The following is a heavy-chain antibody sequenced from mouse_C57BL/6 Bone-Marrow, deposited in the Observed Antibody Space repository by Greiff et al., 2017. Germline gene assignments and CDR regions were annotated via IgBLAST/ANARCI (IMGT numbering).Heavy chain of an antibody. D-gene: IGHD1-1*01. V-gene: IGHV1-56*01. CDR2: IFPGSGST. J-gene: IGHJ2*01. CDR3: ARHGSSSWYFDY. Sequence: QVQLKESGPELVRPGASVKISCTAPGYTFTSHWMQWVSQRPGQGLEWIGEIFPGSGSTYYNAKLKGKATLSVDTSSITADMHLSSLTSEDSAVYFCARHGSSSWYFDYRGQGTTLTVSS. CDR1: GYTFTSHW.